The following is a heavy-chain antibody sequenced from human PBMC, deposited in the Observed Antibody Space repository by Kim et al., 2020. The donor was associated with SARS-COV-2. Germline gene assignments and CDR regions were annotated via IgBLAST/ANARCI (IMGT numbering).Heavy chain of an antibody. CDR3: ARHWEVRSTWSAAYYGMDV. CDR1: GDSISSYY. CDR2: IHYSGST. D-gene: IGHD6-13*01. J-gene: IGHJ6*02. V-gene: IGHV4-59*08. Sequence: SETLSLTCTVSGDSISSYYWSWIRQPPGKGLEWIGYIHYSGSTNYNPSLKSRVTLTLDTSKNQFSLKLNSVTAADTAVYYCARHWEVRSTWSAAYYGMDVWGLGTTVTVSS.